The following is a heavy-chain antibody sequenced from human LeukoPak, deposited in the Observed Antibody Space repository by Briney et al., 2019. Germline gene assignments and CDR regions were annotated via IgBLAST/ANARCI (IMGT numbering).Heavy chain of an antibody. CDR2: VNPEDGEA. CDR1: GFSFNDYY. V-gene: IGHV1-69-2*01. CDR3: ATSTAWSIL. Sequence: GASVKVSCKVSGFSFNDYYIHWVQQAPGKGLEWMGQVNPEDGEAVFSEKFQGRVTLTADTSTETAYMELRSLKFEDTADYYCATSTAWSILWGQGTLVTVSS. D-gene: IGHD2-15*01. J-gene: IGHJ1*01.